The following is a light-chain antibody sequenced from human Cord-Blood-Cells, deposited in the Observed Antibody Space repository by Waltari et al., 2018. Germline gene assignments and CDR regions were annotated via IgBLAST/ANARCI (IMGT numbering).Light chain of an antibody. V-gene: IGLV2-11*01. CDR3: CSYAGSSAV. Sequence: QSALTQPRSVSGSPGQSVTISCTGTSSDVGGYNYVSWYQQHPGKAPKLMIYDVSKRPSGVPDRFSGSKSGNTASLTFSGLQAEDEADYFCCSYAGSSAVFGGGTKLTVL. J-gene: IGLJ3*02. CDR2: DVS. CDR1: SSDVGGYNY.